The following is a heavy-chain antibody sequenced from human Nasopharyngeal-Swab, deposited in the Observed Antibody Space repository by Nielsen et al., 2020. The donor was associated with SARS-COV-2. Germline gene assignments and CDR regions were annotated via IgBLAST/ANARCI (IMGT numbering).Heavy chain of an antibody. CDR1: GGSISSYY. J-gene: IGHJ2*01. Sequence: GSLRLSCTVSGGSISSYYWSWIRQPPGKGLEWIGYIYYSGSTNYNPSLKSRVTISVDTSKNQFSLKLSSVTAADTAMYYCARDGRSSWYFDLWGRGTLVTVSS. CDR3: ARDGRSSWYFDL. V-gene: IGHV4-59*01. CDR2: IYYSGST.